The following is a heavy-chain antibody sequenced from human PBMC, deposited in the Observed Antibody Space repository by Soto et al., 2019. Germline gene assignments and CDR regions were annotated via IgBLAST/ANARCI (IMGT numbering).Heavy chain of an antibody. CDR1: GFTFSSYS. D-gene: IGHD6-19*01. V-gene: IGHV3-21*01. CDR2: ISSSSSYI. Sequence: PGGSLRLSCAASGFTFSSYSMNWVRQAPGKGLEWVSSISSSSSYIYYADSVKGRFTISRDNAKNSLYLQMNSLRAEDTAAYYCARDRFEAVAAIDYWGQGTLVTVSS. CDR3: ARDRFEAVAAIDY. J-gene: IGHJ4*02.